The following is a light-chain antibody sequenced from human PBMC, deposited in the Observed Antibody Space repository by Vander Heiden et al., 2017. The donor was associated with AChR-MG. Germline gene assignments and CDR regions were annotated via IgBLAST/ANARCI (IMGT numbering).Light chain of an antibody. Sequence: QSALTQPASVSGSPGQSITISCTGTSSYVGGYNYVSWYQQHPGKAPKLMIYDVSNRPSGVSNRFSGSKSGNTASLTISGLQAEDEADYYCSSYTSSSTDVVFGGGTKLTVL. CDR2: DVS. CDR3: SSYTSSSTDVV. CDR1: SSYVGGYNY. J-gene: IGLJ2*01. V-gene: IGLV2-14*01.